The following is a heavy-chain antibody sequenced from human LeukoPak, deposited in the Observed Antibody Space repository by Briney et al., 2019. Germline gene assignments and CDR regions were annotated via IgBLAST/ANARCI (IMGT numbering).Heavy chain of an antibody. J-gene: IGHJ4*02. D-gene: IGHD6-13*01. CDR1: GFPFSGYS. V-gene: IGHV3-21*01. Sequence: PGGSLRLSFAASGFPFSGYSMNWVRPAPGKGLEWVSSISTTSDYIHYADSLKGRVAISRDNAKNSLYLQMNSLRAEDTAVYYCARGGIYSQGFDFWGQGSLVTVSS. CDR2: ISTTSDYI. CDR3: ARGGIYSQGFDF.